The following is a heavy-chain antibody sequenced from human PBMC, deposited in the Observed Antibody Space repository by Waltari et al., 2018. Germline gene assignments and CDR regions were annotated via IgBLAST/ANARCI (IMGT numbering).Heavy chain of an antibody. CDR1: TFNVLTND. CDR3: ARGGWARGAYYFFDT. V-gene: IGHV3-66*01. CDR2: IYARRV. J-gene: IGHJ4*02. D-gene: IGHD6-19*01. Sequence: DVEVVESGGGLVQPGRSLKPYCAVSTFNVLTNDITWVSQAPGKGLEWVSIIYARRVIYEDFAEGRFSMSRDASKNTFFLQMNRLTPEDTATYFCARGGWARGAYYFFDTWGQGTHVTVSS.